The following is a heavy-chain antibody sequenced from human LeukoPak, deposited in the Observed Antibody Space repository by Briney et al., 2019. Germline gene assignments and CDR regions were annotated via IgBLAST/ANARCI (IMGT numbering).Heavy chain of an antibody. CDR1: GFTFSSYG. J-gene: IGHJ4*02. CDR3: ARDPGEYYDSSGHFDY. V-gene: IGHV3-33*01. CDR2: IWYDGSNK. D-gene: IGHD3-22*01. Sequence: GGSLRLSCAASGFTFSSYGMHWVRQAPGKGLEWVAVIWYDGSNKYYADSVKGRFTISRDNSKNTLYLQMNSLRAEDTAVYYCARDPGEYYDSSGHFDYWGQGTLVTVSS.